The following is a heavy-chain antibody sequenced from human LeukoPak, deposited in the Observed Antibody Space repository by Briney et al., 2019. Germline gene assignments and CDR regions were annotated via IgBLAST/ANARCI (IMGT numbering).Heavy chain of an antibody. J-gene: IGHJ5*02. Sequence: GASVKVSCKASVYTFTGYYMHWVRQAPGQGLEWMGWINPNSGGTNYAQKFQGRVTMTRDTSISTAYMELSRLRSDDTAVYYCARDREYSYGREWFDPWGQGTLVTVSS. V-gene: IGHV1-2*02. CDR3: ARDREYSYGREWFDP. CDR1: VYTFTGYY. CDR2: INPNSGGT. D-gene: IGHD5-18*01.